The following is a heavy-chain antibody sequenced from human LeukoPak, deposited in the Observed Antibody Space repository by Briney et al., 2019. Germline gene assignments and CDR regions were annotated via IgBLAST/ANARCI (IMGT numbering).Heavy chain of an antibody. J-gene: IGHJ4*02. V-gene: IGHV2-5*02. D-gene: IGHD3-9*01. Sequence: SGPTLVNPTQTLTLTCTFSGFSLSTSGVGVGWIRQPPGKALVWLALIYWDLDKRYSPSLESMLTISQDSYKNQLILTMTNMEPVDTSTHYCTHSISELRYFDWLLWSLLDYSGERTLVTVSS. CDR1: GFSLSTSGVG. CDR2: IYWDLDK. CDR3: THSISELRYFDWLLWSLLDY.